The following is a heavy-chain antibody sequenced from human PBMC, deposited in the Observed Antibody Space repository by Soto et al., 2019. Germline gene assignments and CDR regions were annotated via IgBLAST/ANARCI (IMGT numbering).Heavy chain of an antibody. D-gene: IGHD1-26*01. Sequence: QVQLVQSGAEVKKPGASVKVSCKASGYTFTSYDINWVRQAPGQGIEWMGWMNPNSGVTGYVQNFQGRVAMTRKASISTAYIELSSLRADDTAVYYCARGASGAYGGLDPWGQGTLVTVSS. V-gene: IGHV1-8*01. J-gene: IGHJ5*02. CDR2: MNPNSGVT. CDR3: ARGASGAYGGLDP. CDR1: GYTFTSYD.